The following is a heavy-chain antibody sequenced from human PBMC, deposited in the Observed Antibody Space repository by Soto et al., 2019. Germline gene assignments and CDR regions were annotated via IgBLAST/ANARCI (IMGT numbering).Heavy chain of an antibody. V-gene: IGHV1-69*12. J-gene: IGHJ6*02. CDR1: GGTFSSYA. CDR3: ARHVPAAGYYCGMDV. D-gene: IGHD2-2*01. CDR2: IISIFGTA. Sequence: QVQLVQSGAEVKKPGSSVKVSCKASGGTFSSYAISWVRQAPGQGLEWMGGIISIFGTANYAQKFQGRVTNTADESTSTAYLELRSLRSEDTAVYYCARHVPAAGYYCGMDVWGQGTTVTVSS.